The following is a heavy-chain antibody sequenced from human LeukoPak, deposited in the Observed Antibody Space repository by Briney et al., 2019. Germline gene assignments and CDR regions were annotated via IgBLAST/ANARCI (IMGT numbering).Heavy chain of an antibody. J-gene: IGHJ6*02. D-gene: IGHD3-9*01. Sequence: SGTLSLTCAVSGGSISSSNWWSWVRQPPGKGPEWIGDIYYSGSTSDNPSLKSRVTISVDTSKNQFSLKLRSVTAADTAVYFCARDLDPNYGMDVWGQGTTVTVSS. CDR3: ARDLDPNYGMDV. CDR2: IYYSGST. CDR1: GGSISSSNW. V-gene: IGHV4-4*02.